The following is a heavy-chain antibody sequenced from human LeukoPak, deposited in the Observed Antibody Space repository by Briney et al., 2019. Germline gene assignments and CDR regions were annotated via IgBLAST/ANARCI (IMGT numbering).Heavy chain of an antibody. Sequence: SETLSLTCTVSGGSISSYYWSWIRQPPGKGLEWIGYIYYSGSTNYNPSLKSRVTISVDTSKNQFSLKLSSVTAADTAVYCCARSYGSGLTWGQXXLVTVSS. J-gene: IGHJ5*02. CDR2: IYYSGST. CDR1: GGSISSYY. V-gene: IGHV4-59*08. CDR3: ARSYGSGLT. D-gene: IGHD3-10*01.